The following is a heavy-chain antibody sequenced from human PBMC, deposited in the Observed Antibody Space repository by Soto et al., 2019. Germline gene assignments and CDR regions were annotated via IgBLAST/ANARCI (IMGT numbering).Heavy chain of an antibody. D-gene: IGHD3-16*01. CDR1: GYTFTTYD. Sequence: QVQLVQSGAEVKKPGASVKVSCKASGYTFTTYDIYWVRQAPGQGVEWMGWISAYNGNTNYAQKFQGRVTMTTDTSTSTAYMELRSLTSDDTAVYYCARGGDNISPPAWGYWGQGTLVTVSP. CDR3: ARGGDNISPPAWGY. V-gene: IGHV1-18*01. CDR2: ISAYNGNT. J-gene: IGHJ4*02.